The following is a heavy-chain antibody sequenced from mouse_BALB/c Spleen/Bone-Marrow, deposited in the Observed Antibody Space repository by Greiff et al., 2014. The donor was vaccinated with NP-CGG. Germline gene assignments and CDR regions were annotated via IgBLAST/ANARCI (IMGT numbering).Heavy chain of an antibody. CDR2: VDPANGNT. V-gene: IGHV14-3*02. D-gene: IGHD2-14*01. J-gene: IGHJ2*01. CDR1: GFNIKDTY. Sequence: VQLQQSGAELVKPGASVKLSCTASGFNIKDTYMRWVKQRPEQGLEWIGRVDPANGNTKYDPKFQGKATITADTSSNTAYLQLSSLTSDDTAVYYCARYRLGTYLDYWGQGTTLTVSS. CDR3: ARYRLGTYLDY.